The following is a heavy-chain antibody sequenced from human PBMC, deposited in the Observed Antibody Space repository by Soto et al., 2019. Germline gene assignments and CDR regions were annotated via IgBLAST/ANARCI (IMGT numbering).Heavy chain of an antibody. V-gene: IGHV3-11*05. D-gene: IGHD3-10*01. J-gene: IGHJ6*02. CDR3: ARDHRSLGDYYGMDV. CDR1: GFTFSDYY. Sequence: PVGSLRLSCAASGFTFSDYYMSWIRQAPGKGLEWVSYISSSSSYTNYADSVKGRFTISRDNAKNSLYLQMNSLRAEDTAVYYCARDHRSLGDYYGMDVWGQGTTVTVSS. CDR2: ISSSSSYT.